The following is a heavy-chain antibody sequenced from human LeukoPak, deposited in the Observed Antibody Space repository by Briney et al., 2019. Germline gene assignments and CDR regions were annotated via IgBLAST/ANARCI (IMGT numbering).Heavy chain of an antibody. Sequence: PSETLSLTCTVSGYSISSGYYWGWIRQPPGEGLEWVAGINRNGDISGHADSVKGRFTISRDNAKNSLYLQMNSLRAEDTAFYHCARKGLGGELGGFDYWGQGTLVTVSS. J-gene: IGHJ4*02. CDR1: GYSISSGYY. V-gene: IGHV3-20*01. CDR3: ARKGLGGELGGFDY. D-gene: IGHD1-7*01. CDR2: INRNGDIS.